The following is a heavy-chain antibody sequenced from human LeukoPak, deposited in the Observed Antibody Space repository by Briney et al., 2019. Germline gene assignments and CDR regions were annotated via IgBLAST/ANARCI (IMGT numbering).Heavy chain of an antibody. CDR3: ASRSSGYYVGAFDI. Sequence: ASVKVSCKASGYTFTSYDINWVRQATGQGLEWMGWMNPNSGNTGYAQKFQGRVTMTRNTSISTAYMELSSLRSEDTAVYYCASRSSGYYVGAFDIWGQGTMVTVSS. V-gene: IGHV1-8*01. CDR2: MNPNSGNT. CDR1: GYTFTSYD. J-gene: IGHJ3*02. D-gene: IGHD3-22*01.